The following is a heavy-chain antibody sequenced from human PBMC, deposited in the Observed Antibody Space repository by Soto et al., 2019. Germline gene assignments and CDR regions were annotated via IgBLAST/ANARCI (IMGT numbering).Heavy chain of an antibody. Sequence: EVQLVESGGDLIQPGGSPRLSCAASGFTVSGNYMSWVRQAPGKGLEWVSVIYSSGTTYCADSVKGRFTISRDSSKNTLYLQMNSLRVEDTAVYYCAGGTSRGFSYGFAAYWGQGTLVTVSS. J-gene: IGHJ4*02. CDR1: GFTVSGNY. D-gene: IGHD5-18*01. CDR2: IYSSGTT. V-gene: IGHV3-53*01. CDR3: AGGTSRGFSYGFAAY.